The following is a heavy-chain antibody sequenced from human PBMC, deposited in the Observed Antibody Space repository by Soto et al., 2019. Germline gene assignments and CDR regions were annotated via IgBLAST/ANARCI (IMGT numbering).Heavy chain of an antibody. CDR2: IYYSGST. CDR1: GGSISSGDYY. Sequence: SETLSLTCTVSGGSISSGDYYWSWIRQPPGKGLEWIGYIYYSGSTYYNPSLKSRVTISVDTSKNQFSLKLSSVTAADTAVYYCAGISDGDLSTGDYWGQGTLVTVSS. CDR3: AGISDGDLSTGDY. J-gene: IGHJ4*02. D-gene: IGHD4-17*01. V-gene: IGHV4-30-4*01.